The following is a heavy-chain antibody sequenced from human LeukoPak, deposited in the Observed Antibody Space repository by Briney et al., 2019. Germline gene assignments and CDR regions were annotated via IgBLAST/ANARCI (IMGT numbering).Heavy chain of an antibody. CDR3: ARADCSSSSCYELDY. CDR1: GFTFSDYY. CDR2: ISSSGRTI. J-gene: IGHJ4*02. V-gene: IGHV3-11*04. Sequence: GGSLRLSCAGSGFTFSDYYMSWIRQAPGKGLKWVSYISSSGRTIYYADSVKGRFTISRDNAKNSLYLQMNSLRAEDTAVYYCARADCSSSSCYELDYWGQGTLVTVSS. D-gene: IGHD2-2*01.